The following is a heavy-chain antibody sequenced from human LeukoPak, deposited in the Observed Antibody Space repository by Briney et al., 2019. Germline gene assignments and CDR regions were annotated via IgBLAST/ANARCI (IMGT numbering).Heavy chain of an antibody. Sequence: GRSLRLSCAASGFTFDDYAMHWVRQAPGKGLEWVSGISWNSGSIGYADSVKGRFTISRDNAKNSLYLQMNSLRAEDTAVYYCARVGGYPLSAFDIWGQGTMVTVSS. V-gene: IGHV3-9*01. D-gene: IGHD3-22*01. J-gene: IGHJ3*02. CDR2: ISWNSGSI. CDR1: GFTFDDYA. CDR3: ARVGGYPLSAFDI.